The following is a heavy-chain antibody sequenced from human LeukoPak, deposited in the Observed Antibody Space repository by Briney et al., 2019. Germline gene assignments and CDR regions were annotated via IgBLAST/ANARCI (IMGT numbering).Heavy chain of an antibody. CDR3: ARPVTGTYAPLEY. Sequence: GGSLRLSCAASGFTFSNYWMHWVRQAPGKGLVYVSRINSDGSSANYADSVQGRFTISRDNAKNTLYLEMSSLRADDTAVYYCARPVTGTYAPLEYWGQGTLVTVSS. V-gene: IGHV3-74*01. J-gene: IGHJ4*02. CDR2: INSDGSSA. D-gene: IGHD1-1*01. CDR1: GFTFSNYW.